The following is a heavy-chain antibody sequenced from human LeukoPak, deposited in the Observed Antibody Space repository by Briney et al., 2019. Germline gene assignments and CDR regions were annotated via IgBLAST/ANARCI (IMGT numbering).Heavy chain of an antibody. CDR2: IFSTGST. CDR1: GGSINSPDHY. CDR3: ARDRGGWLRPYFDS. Sequence: SQTLSLTCTVSGGSINSPDHYWSWIRQPPGKGLEWAGYIFSTGSTYYNPSLQSRITISLDKSTNQFFLKLASVTAADTPVYFCARDRGGWLRPYFDSWGQGTLVTVSS. V-gene: IGHV4-30-4*08. D-gene: IGHD5-12*01. J-gene: IGHJ4*02.